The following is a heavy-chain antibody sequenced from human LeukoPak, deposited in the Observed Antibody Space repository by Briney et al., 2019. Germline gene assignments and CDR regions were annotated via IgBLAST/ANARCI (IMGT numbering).Heavy chain of an antibody. J-gene: IGHJ5*02. V-gene: IGHV1-46*01. CDR1: GYTFTSFY. D-gene: IGHD6-13*01. CDR2: INPSSGYT. Sequence: GASVKVSCKASGYTFTSFYIHWVRQAPGQGLEWMGIINPSSGYTTYARNFQGGVTMTRDTSTNTVYMELSSLRSEDTAVYYCARDFTGGGSSWSDNWFDPWGQGTLVTVSS. CDR3: ARDFTGGGSSWSDNWFDP.